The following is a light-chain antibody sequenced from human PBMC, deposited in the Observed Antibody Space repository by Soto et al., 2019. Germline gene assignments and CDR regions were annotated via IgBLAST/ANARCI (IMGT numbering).Light chain of an antibody. Sequence: EIVMTQSPATLSLSPGDTATLSCRASQSLGSDLAWYQQKPGQAPRLLIFGASARPTGIPARISGSGSGTELTLTISSLPSEDFAVYFCQQYYNWPRTFGQGTKVDIK. CDR3: QQYYNWPRT. J-gene: IGKJ1*01. CDR1: QSLGSD. V-gene: IGKV3-15*01. CDR2: GAS.